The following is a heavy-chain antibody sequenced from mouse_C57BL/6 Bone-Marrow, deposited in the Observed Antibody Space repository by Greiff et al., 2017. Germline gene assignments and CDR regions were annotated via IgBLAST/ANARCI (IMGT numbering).Heavy chain of an antibody. J-gene: IGHJ4*01. V-gene: IGHV1-54*01. Sequence: QVQLKESGAELVRPGTSVKVSCKASGYAFTNYLIEWVKQRPGQGLEWIGVINPGSGGTNYNEKFKGKATLTADKSSSTAYMQLSSLTSEDSAVYFCARGIYDGYYPYAMDYWGQGTSVTVSS. CDR2: INPGSGGT. D-gene: IGHD2-3*01. CDR3: ARGIYDGYYPYAMDY. CDR1: GYAFTNYL.